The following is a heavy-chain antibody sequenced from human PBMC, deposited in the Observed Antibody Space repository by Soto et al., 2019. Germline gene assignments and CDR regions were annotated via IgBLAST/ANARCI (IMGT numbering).Heavy chain of an antibody. V-gene: IGHV1-69*13. Sequence: SVKVSCKASGGTFSSYAISWVRQAPGQGLEWMGGIIPIFGTANYAQKFQGRLTITADESTSTANMELSSLRSEDTAVYYCARHYYDSSGYYSGSRYWGQGTLVTVSS. CDR2: IIPIFGTA. J-gene: IGHJ4*02. CDR3: ARHYYDSSGYYSGSRY. CDR1: GGTFSSYA. D-gene: IGHD3-22*01.